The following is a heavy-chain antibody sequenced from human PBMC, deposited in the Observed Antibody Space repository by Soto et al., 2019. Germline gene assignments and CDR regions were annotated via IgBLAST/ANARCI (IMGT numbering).Heavy chain of an antibody. CDR2: ISWEGGSI. Sequence: PGGSLRLSCAGSGFNFDDFAMHWVRQAPGKGLEWVSGISWEGGSIGYADSVKGRFIISRDNAKNSLFLQMNSLTAEDTALYYCAKDHDEDFGYDLDYFNSRGQGTQVTVSS. CDR1: GFNFDDFA. D-gene: IGHD3-3*01. CDR3: AKDHDEDFGYDLDYFNS. J-gene: IGHJ4*02. V-gene: IGHV3-9*01.